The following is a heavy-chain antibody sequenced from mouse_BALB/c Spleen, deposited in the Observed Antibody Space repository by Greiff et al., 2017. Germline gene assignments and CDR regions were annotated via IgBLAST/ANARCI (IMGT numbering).Heavy chain of an antibody. V-gene: IGHV1-7*01. CDR1: GYTFTSYW. Sequence: QVQLQQSGAELAKPGASVKMSCKASGYTFTSYWMHWVKQRPGQGLEWIGYINPSTGYTEYNQKFKDKATLTADKSSSTAYMQLSSLTSEDSAVYYCARTGGGYGNYRCAYWGQGTLVTVSA. J-gene: IGHJ3*01. CDR2: INPSTGYT. CDR3: ARTGGGYGNYRCAY. D-gene: IGHD2-1*01.